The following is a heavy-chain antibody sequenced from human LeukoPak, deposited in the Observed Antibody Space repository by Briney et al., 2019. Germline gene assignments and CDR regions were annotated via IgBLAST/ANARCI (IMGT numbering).Heavy chain of an antibody. CDR1: GYSFTSYW. V-gene: IGHV5-51*01. CDR3: ARLLGAIVGATSTVRYMDV. Sequence: GGSLKISCKGSGYSFTSYWIGWVRQMPGKGLEWMGIIYPGDSDTRYSPSFQGQVTISADKSISTAYLQWSSLKASDTAMYYCARLLGAIVGATSTVRYMDVWGKGTTVTVSS. D-gene: IGHD1-26*01. CDR2: IYPGDSDT. J-gene: IGHJ6*03.